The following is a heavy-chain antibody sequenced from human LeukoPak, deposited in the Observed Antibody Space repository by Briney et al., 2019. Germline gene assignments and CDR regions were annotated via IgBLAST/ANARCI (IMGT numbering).Heavy chain of an antibody. CDR1: GGTFSSYA. CDR3: ARGGYDLDY. Sequence: ASVKVSCKASGGTFSSYAISWVRQAPGQGLEWMGWINPFSGGTKYAHQGWVTMTRDTSISTAYMELSRLTSDDTAVYYCARGGYDLDYWGQGTLVTVSS. J-gene: IGHJ4*02. CDR2: INPFSGGT. D-gene: IGHD3-22*01. V-gene: IGHV1-2*04.